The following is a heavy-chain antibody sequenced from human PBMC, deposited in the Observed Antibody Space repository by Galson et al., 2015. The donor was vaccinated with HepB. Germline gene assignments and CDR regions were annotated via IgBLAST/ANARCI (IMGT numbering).Heavy chain of an antibody. Sequence: SETLSLTCAVSGGSISSSNWWSWVRQPPGKGLEWIGEIYHSGSTNYNPSLKSRVTISVDKSKNQFSLKLSSVTAADTAVYYCARGVLCGGDCYRPFDAFDIWGQGTMVTVSS. V-gene: IGHV4-4*02. CDR1: GGSISSSNW. D-gene: IGHD2-21*01. J-gene: IGHJ3*02. CDR3: ARGVLCGGDCYRPFDAFDI. CDR2: IYHSGST.